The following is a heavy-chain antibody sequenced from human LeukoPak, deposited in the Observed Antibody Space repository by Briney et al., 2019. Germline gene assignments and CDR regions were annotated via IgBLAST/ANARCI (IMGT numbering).Heavy chain of an antibody. CDR3: ARDFDSPMAFDI. CDR2: IYASGNT. J-gene: IGHJ3*02. Sequence: PSETLSLTCTVPGGSITTDNYYWSWIRQPAGKGLEWIGRIYASGNTNYNPSLKSRITISVDTSKNQFSLRLTSVTAADTAVYYCARDFDSPMAFDIWGQGTMVTVSS. V-gene: IGHV4-61*02. CDR1: GGSITTDNYY. D-gene: IGHD3-9*01.